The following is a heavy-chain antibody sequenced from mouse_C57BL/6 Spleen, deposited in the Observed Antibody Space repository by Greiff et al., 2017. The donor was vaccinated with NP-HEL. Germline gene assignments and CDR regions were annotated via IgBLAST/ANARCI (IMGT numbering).Heavy chain of an antibody. CDR3: ARGVPRTY. CDR1: GYTFTSYW. V-gene: IGHV1-50*01. J-gene: IGHJ3*01. Sequence: VQLQQPGAELVKPGASVKLSCKASGYTFTSYWMQWVKQRPGQGLEWIGEIDPSDSYTNYNQKFKGKATLTVDTSSSTAYMQLSSLTSEDSAVYYCARGVPRTYWGQGTLVTVSA. D-gene: IGHD2-14*01. CDR2: IDPSDSYT.